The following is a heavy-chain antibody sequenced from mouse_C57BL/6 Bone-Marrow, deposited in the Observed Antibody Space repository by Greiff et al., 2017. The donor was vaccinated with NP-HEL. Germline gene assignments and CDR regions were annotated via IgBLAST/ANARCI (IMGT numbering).Heavy chain of an antibody. CDR2: INPNNGGT. CDR3: ASGRLRRGYFDD. D-gene: IGHD2-4*01. V-gene: IGHV1-26*01. CDR1: GYTFTDYY. Sequence: VQLQQSGPELVKPGASVKISCKASGYTFTDYYMNLVKQSHGKSLEWIGDINPNNGGTSYKQKFKGKATLTVDKYSSTAYMELRSLTSEDSAVYYCASGRLRRGYFDDWGQGTTLTVSS. J-gene: IGHJ2*01.